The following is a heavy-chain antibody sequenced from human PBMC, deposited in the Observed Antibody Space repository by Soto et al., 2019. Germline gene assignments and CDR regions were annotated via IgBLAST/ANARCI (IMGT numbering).Heavy chain of an antibody. V-gene: IGHV4-34*01. CDR1: GESFSGYY. Sequence: QVQLQQWGAGPLRPLETLSLTCGVSGESFSGYYWAWIRQSPGKGLEWIGEINDRGSINYNPSLKSRVSISVDTSKNHYSLNLRSVTAADTAVYYCARESHDILTGPPWVWYFDLWGRGTLVTVSS. CDR3: ARESHDILTGPPWVWYFDL. D-gene: IGHD3-9*01. CDR2: INDRGSI. J-gene: IGHJ2*01.